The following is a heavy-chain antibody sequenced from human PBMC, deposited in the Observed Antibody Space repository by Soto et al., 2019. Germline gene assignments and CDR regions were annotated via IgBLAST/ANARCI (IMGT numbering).Heavy chain of an antibody. CDR2: LHGDGVKI. D-gene: IGHD5-18*01. CDR1: GFMFRAYW. J-gene: IGHJ4*02. V-gene: IGHV3-7*01. CDR3: ARDFYGGYTYGPGGY. Sequence: GSLRLSCAASGFMFRAYWMSWVRQALGKRLGWVPNLHGDGVKIYYVDSVKGRFTISRDNAKRSMYLQMNSLRDEDTAVYYCARDFYGGYTYGPGGYWGQGALVTVSS.